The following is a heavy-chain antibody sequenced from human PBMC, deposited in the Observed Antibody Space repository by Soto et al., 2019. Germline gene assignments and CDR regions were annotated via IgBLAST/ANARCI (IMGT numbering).Heavy chain of an antibody. Sequence: PSETLSLTCAVYGGSFSGYYWSWIRQPPGKGLEWIGEINHSGSTSYNPSLKSRVTISVDTSKNQFSLKLSSVTAADTAVYYCARLRSRNRSYDYWGQGTLVTVSS. V-gene: IGHV4-34*01. CDR1: GGSFSGYY. D-gene: IGHD3-10*01. J-gene: IGHJ4*02. CDR2: INHSGST. CDR3: ARLRSRNRSYDY.